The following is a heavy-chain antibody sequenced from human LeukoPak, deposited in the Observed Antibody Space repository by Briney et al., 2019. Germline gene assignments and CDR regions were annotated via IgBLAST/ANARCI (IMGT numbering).Heavy chain of an antibody. CDR2: IRWSSGSI. V-gene: IGHV3-9*03. CDR1: GFIFDDYA. CDR3: AKAVDYGGNSDAFDI. D-gene: IGHD4-23*01. Sequence: PGGSLRLSCAASGFIFDDYAMHWVRQAPGKGLEWVSGIRWSSGSIGYAESVKGRFTISRDNAKNSLYLQMNSLRTEDMALYYCAKAVDYGGNSDAFDIWGQGTMVTVSS. J-gene: IGHJ3*02.